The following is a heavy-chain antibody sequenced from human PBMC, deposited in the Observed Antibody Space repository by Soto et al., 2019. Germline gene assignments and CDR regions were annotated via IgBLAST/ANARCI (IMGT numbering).Heavy chain of an antibody. CDR3: ARDVFYYASGTYHANFDY. CDR1: GFTFSSYN. D-gene: IGHD3-10*01. J-gene: IGHJ4*02. CDR2: ISSSSSTI. V-gene: IGHV3-48*02. Sequence: EAQLVESGGGLGQPGGSLRLSCAASGFTFSSYNMNWVRQAPGKGLEWVSHISSSSSTIYYADSVKGRFTIPRDNAKNSLYLQMNSLRDEDTAIYYCARDVFYYASGTYHANFDYWGQGTLVTVSS.